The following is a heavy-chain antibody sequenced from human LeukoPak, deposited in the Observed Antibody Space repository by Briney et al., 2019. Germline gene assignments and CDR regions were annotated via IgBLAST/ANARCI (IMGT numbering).Heavy chain of an antibody. CDR1: GGSISSYY. Sequence: SETLSLTCTVSGGSISSYYWSWIRQPPGKGLEWIGYIYYSGSTNYNPSLKSRVTISVDTSKNQFSPKLSSVTAADTAVYYCAREGLGDYGDLFDPWGQGTLVTVSS. CDR2: IYYSGST. J-gene: IGHJ5*02. V-gene: IGHV4-59*01. D-gene: IGHD4-17*01. CDR3: AREGLGDYGDLFDP.